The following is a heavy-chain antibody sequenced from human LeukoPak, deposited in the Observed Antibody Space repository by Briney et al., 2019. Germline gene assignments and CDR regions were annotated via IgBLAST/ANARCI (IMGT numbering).Heavy chain of an antibody. CDR3: ARARDDILTGYYSDY. Sequence: GGSLRLSCAVSGFTFSSYSMNWVRQAPGKGLEWVSSISSSSSYIYYADSVKGRFTLSRDNAKNSLYLQMNSLRAEDTAVYYCARARDDILTGYYSDYWGQGTLVTVSS. V-gene: IGHV3-21*01. CDR1: GFTFSSYS. D-gene: IGHD3-9*01. CDR2: ISSSSSYI. J-gene: IGHJ4*02.